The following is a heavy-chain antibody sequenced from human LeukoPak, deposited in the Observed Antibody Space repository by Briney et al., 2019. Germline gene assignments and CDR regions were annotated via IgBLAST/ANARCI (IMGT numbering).Heavy chain of an antibody. CDR2: IYYSGIT. J-gene: IGHJ5*02. CDR3: ARHVEATTGLVNWFDP. Sequence: PSETLSLTCSVSGGSIRSYYWSWLRQPPGKGLEWIGYIYYSGITNYNPSLQSRVTISVDTSKNQFSLKLSSVTAADTAVYYCARHVEATTGLVNWFDPWGQGTLVTVSS. D-gene: IGHD1-26*01. V-gene: IGHV4-59*01. CDR1: GGSIRSYY.